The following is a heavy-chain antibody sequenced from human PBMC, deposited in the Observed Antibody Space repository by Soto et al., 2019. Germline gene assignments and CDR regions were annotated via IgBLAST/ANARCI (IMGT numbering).Heavy chain of an antibody. D-gene: IGHD3-10*01. Sequence: PXATLTLTCAFYGGSFSGYYWSWIRQPPGKGLEWIGEINHSGSTNYNPSLKSRVTISVDTSKNQFSLKLSSVTAADTAVYYCARGRLWFDYYYYGMDVWGQGTTVTVSS. V-gene: IGHV4-34*01. J-gene: IGHJ6*02. CDR3: ARGRLWFDYYYYGMDV. CDR1: GGSFSGYY. CDR2: INHSGST.